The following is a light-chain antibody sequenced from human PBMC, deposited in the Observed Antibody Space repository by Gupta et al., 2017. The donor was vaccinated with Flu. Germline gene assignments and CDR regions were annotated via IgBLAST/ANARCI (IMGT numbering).Light chain of an antibody. CDR2: KNN. CDR1: SSNIGSNS. CDR3: ATWDDSLSGVL. Sequence: QSVLTQPPSASGTPGQRVTLSCSGSSSNIGSNSVYWYQQLPGTAPNLLIYKNNQRPSGVADRFSGSKSGTSASLAISGLRSEDEADYYCATWDDSLSGVLFGGGTKLTVL. J-gene: IGLJ2*01. V-gene: IGLV1-47*01.